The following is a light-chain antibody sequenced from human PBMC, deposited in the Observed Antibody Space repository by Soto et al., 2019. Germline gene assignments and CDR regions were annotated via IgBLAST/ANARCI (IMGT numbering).Light chain of an antibody. J-gene: IGKJ2*01. CDR2: GVS. Sequence: DIVLTQSPATLSVSPGDTVTLSCRASERLFRFLAWYQQKPGQAPRLLMYGVSTRATGIPARFSGGGSATDFTLTISSLQSEDSAFYFCQSYNDWPFASGLGTRLEI. V-gene: IGKV3-15*01. CDR1: ERLFRF. CDR3: QSYNDWPFA.